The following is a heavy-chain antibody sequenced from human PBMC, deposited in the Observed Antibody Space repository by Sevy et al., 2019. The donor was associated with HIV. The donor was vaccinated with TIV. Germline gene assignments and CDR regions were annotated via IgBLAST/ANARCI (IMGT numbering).Heavy chain of an antibody. V-gene: IGHV1-2*02. CDR2: INPSGGDT. CDR3: ARESYDFWTGPVDYDYGMDV. CDR1: GYTFTGQY. Sequence: ASVKVSCKASGYTFTGQYIHWVRQAPGQGPEWMGWINPSGGDTKYAQKFQGRVTMTRDTSVSTANMELNRLTSDDTAVYYCARESYDFWTGPVDYDYGMDVWGQGTTVTVSS. J-gene: IGHJ6*02. D-gene: IGHD3-3*01.